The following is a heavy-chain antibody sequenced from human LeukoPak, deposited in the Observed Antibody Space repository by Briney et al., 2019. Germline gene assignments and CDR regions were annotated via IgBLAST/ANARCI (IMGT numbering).Heavy chain of an antibody. CDR3: ASYTAMVTNYFDY. Sequence: SETLSLTCAVYGGSFSGYYWSWIRQPPGKGLEWIGEINHSGSTYYNPSLKSRVTISVDTSKNQFSLKLSSVTAADTAVYYCASYTAMVTNYFDYWGQGTLVTVSS. J-gene: IGHJ4*02. V-gene: IGHV4-34*01. CDR2: INHSGST. CDR1: GGSFSGYY. D-gene: IGHD5-18*01.